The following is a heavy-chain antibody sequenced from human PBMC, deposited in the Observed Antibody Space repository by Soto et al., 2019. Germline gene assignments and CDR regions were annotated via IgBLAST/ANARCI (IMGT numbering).Heavy chain of an antibody. V-gene: IGHV5-51*01. CDR1: GYSFNTYW. CDR2: IYPGDSDT. CDR3: ARSESGYYFDF. J-gene: IGHJ4*02. Sequence: PGESLKISCKGSGYSFNTYWIGWVRQMPGKGLECMGIIYPGDSDTRYSPSFQGQVTISADRSITTAYLQWSSLKASDSAMYYCARSESGYYFDFWGQGALVTVSS.